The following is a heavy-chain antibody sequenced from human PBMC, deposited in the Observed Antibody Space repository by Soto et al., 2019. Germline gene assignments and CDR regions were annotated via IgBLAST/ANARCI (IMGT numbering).Heavy chain of an antibody. D-gene: IGHD4-17*01. J-gene: IGHJ5*02. Sequence: HLQLQESGSGLVRPSQTLSLTCAVSGDSISSGAYSWSWIRQPPGKGLEWIGYIYARGSTYYNPSLKSRVTTSVDRSKNQFSLNLSSVPAADTAVYFCARTLDYGGSAGSNWFDPWGQGTLVTVSS. CDR3: ARTLDYGGSAGSNWFDP. CDR1: GDSISSGAYS. V-gene: IGHV4-30-2*01. CDR2: IYARGST.